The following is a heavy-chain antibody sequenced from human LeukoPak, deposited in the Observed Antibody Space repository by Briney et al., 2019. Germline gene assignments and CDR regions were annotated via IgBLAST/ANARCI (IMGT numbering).Heavy chain of an antibody. CDR2: ISGSGGST. Sequence: GGSLRLSCAASGFTFSSYAMSWVRQAPGRGLQWVSAISGSGGSTYYADSVKGRFTISRDNSKNTLYLQMNSLRADDTAIYYCATDRDTTWLNRFDRRGQGALVTVSS. J-gene: IGHJ4*02. CDR1: GFTFSSYA. V-gene: IGHV3-23*01. CDR3: ATDRDTTWLNRFDR. D-gene: IGHD2/OR15-2a*01.